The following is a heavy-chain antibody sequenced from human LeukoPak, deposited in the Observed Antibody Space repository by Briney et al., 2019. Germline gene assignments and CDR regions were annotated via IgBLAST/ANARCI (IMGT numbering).Heavy chain of an antibody. CDR1: GSTFSSYA. J-gene: IGHJ3*02. D-gene: IGHD6-13*01. Sequence: PGGSLRLSCAASGSTFSSYAMHWVRQAPGKGLEYVSAISSNGGSTYYANSVKGRFTISRDNSKDTLYLQMGSLRAEDMAVYYCARESAYSSSWYRAFDIWGQGTMVTVSS. CDR2: ISSNGGST. CDR3: ARESAYSSSWYRAFDI. V-gene: IGHV3-64*01.